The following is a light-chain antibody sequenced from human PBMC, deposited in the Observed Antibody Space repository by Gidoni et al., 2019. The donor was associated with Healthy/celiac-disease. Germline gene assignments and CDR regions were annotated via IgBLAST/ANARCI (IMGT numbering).Light chain of an antibody. Sequence: DIGRTQSPLSLPVTPGEPASISCRSSQSLRHSNGYNYLDWYLQKPWQSPQLLIYLGSNRASGVPDRFSGSGSGTDFTLKISRVEAEDVGVYYCMQALQTPPTFGGGTKVEIK. J-gene: IGKJ4*01. CDR1: QSLRHSNGYNY. V-gene: IGKV2-28*01. CDR2: LGS. CDR3: MQALQTPPT.